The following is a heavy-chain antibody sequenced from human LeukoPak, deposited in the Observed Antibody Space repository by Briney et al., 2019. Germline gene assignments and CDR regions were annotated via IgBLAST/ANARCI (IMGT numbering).Heavy chain of an antibody. CDR2: VLGNGIP. J-gene: IGHJ6*02. Sequence: AGGSLRLSCAASGFTFYSNAMRWVRQAPGKGLEWVSSVLGNGIPYYAGPVKGRFTISRDNSRNTLYLQMNSLRAEDTAVYYCAKVSRGYCRGGTCYYYYGLDVWGQGTTVTVSS. CDR1: GFTFYSNA. D-gene: IGHD2-15*01. CDR3: AKVSRGYCRGGTCYYYYGLDV. V-gene: IGHV3-23*01.